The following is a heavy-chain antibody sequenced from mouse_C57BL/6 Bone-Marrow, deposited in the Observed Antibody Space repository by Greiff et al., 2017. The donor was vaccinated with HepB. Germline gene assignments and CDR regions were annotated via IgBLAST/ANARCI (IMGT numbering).Heavy chain of an antibody. Sequence: QVQLQQSGPELVKPGASVKISCKASGYAFRSSWMNWVKQRPGKGLEWIGRIYPGDGDTNYNGKFKGKATLTADKSSSTAYMQLSSLTSEDSAVYFCARGGYSNYGEDYWGQGTTLTVSS. D-gene: IGHD2-5*01. CDR2: IYPGDGDT. CDR3: ARGGYSNYGEDY. J-gene: IGHJ2*01. V-gene: IGHV1-82*01. CDR1: GYAFRSSW.